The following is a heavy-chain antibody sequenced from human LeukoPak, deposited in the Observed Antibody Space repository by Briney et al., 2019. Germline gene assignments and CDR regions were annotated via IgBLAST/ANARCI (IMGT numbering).Heavy chain of an antibody. CDR1: GFTFSSYA. J-gene: IGHJ3*02. CDR3: ARGLRYAFDI. CDR2: ISSNGGST. Sequence: GGSLRLSCAASGFTFSSYAMHWVRQAPGKGLEYVSAISSNGGSTYYANSVKGRFTISRDNSKNTLYLQMGSLRAEDMAVYYCARGLRYAFDIWGQGTMVTVSS. V-gene: IGHV3-64*01.